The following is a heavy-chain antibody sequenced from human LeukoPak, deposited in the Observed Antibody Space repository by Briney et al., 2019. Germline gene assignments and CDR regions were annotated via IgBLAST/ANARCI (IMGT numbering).Heavy chain of an antibody. Sequence: ASVKVSCKASGYTFTGYYMHWVRQAPGQGLEGMGWINPNSGGTNYAQKFQGRVTMTRDTSISTAYMELSRLRSDDTAVYYSARGTYYYDSSGYYSYFDYWGQGTLVTVSS. CDR3: ARGTYYYDSSGYYSYFDY. CDR1: GYTFTGYY. V-gene: IGHV1-2*02. J-gene: IGHJ4*02. D-gene: IGHD3-22*01. CDR2: INPNSGGT.